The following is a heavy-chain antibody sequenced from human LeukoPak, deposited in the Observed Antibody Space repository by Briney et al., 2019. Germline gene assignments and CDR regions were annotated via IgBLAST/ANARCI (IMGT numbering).Heavy chain of an antibody. J-gene: IGHJ6*02. V-gene: IGHV4-39*01. CDR1: GVSISSSSYY. CDR2: IYYSGST. Sequence: PSETLSLTCTVSGVSISSSSYYWGWIRQPPGKGLEWIGSIYYSGSTYYNPSLKSRVTISVDTSKNQFSLKLSSVTAADTAVYYCARQDSSGWYQMLNYYYYYGMDVWGQGTTVTVSS. D-gene: IGHD6-19*01. CDR3: ARQDSSGWYQMLNYYYYYGMDV.